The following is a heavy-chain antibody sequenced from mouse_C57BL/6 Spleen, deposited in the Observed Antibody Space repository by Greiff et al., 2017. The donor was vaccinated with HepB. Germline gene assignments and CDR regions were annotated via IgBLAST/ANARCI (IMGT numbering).Heavy chain of an antibody. J-gene: IGHJ3*01. D-gene: IGHD2-1*01. CDR1: GYTFTSYW. Sequence: QVHVKQPGAELVKPGASVKMSCKASGYTFTSYWITWVKQRPGQGLEWIGDIYPGSGSTNYNEKFKSKATLTVDTSSSTAYMQLSSLTSEDSAVYCGASGNYEAWFAYWGQGTLVTVSA. V-gene: IGHV1-55*01. CDR3: ASGNYEAWFAY. CDR2: IYPGSGST.